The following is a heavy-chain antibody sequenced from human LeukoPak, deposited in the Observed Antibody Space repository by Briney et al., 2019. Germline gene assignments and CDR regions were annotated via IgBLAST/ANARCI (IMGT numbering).Heavy chain of an antibody. CDR2: IYSSGTT. D-gene: IGHD6-13*01. J-gene: IGHJ4*02. CDR1: GGSIRGYY. Sequence: PSETLSLTCTVSGGSIRGYYGSWIRQSAGEGLEWIGRIYSSGTTNYNPSLKSRVTMSVDTSKDQFSLKLTSVTAADTAVYYCVRGGSAAAAVFDYWGQGTLVTVSS. CDR3: VRGGSAAAAVFDY. V-gene: IGHV4-4*07.